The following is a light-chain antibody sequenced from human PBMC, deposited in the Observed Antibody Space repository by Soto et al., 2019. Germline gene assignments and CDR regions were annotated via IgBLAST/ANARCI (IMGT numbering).Light chain of an antibody. J-gene: IGLJ1*01. CDR2: TND. CDR1: SSNVGVNY. CDR3: QSYDTSLGGYYV. Sequence: QSVLTQPPSVSGTPGQRVTIYCSGSSSNVGVNYVYWYQHFPGTAPKLLIHTNDQRPSGVPDRFSGSKSGASASLAITGLQAEDEADYYCQSYDTSLGGYYVFGTGTKLTVL. V-gene: IGLV1-47*02.